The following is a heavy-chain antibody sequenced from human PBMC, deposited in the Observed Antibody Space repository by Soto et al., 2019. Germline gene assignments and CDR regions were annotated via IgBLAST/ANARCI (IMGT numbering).Heavy chain of an antibody. V-gene: IGHV3-33*01. CDR1: GFTFSSYG. CDR2: IWYDGSNK. J-gene: IGHJ6*03. D-gene: IGHD2-8*02. Sequence: QVQLVESGGGVVQPGRSLRLSCAASGFTFSSYGMHWVRQAPGKGLEWVAVIWYDGSNKYYADSVKGRFTISRDNSKNPLDLQMNSLRAEDTAVYYCAREPPYWGYYYYMDVWGKGTTVTVSS. CDR3: AREPPYWGYYYYMDV.